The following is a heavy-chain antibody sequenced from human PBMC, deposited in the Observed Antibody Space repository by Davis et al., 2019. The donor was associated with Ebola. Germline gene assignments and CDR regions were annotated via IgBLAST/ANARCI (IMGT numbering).Heavy chain of an antibody. CDR1: GGSISSGDYY. Sequence: SETLSLTCTVSGGSISSGDYYWSWIRQPPGKGLEWIGYIYYSGSTYYNPSLKSRVTISVDTSKNQFSLTLSSVTAPDTAVYYCARDGDPYSGYDWYFDLWGRGTLVTVSS. CDR2: IYYSGST. V-gene: IGHV4-30-4*01. J-gene: IGHJ2*01. CDR3: ARDGDPYSGYDWYFDL. D-gene: IGHD5-12*01.